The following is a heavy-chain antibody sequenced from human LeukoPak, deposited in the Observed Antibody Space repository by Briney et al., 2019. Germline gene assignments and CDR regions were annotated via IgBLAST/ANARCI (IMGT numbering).Heavy chain of an antibody. J-gene: IGHJ6*04. CDR2: ISSSGSTI. Sequence: GGSLRLSCAASGFTFSSYEMNWVRQAPGKGLEWDSYISSSGSTIYCADSVKGRFTISRDNAKNSLYLQMNSLRAEDTAVYYCARDGGYYGMDVWGKGTTVTVSS. V-gene: IGHV3-48*03. CDR3: ARDGGYYGMDV. CDR1: GFTFSSYE. D-gene: IGHD3-16*01.